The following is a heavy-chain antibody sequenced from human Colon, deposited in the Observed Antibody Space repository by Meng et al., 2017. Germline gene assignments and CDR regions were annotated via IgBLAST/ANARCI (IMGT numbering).Heavy chain of an antibody. CDR3: AHRLGPSGHSWDVGYFDF. J-gene: IGHJ4*02. CDR1: GFSLSTSGVG. Sequence: QLPSKGSVPTRVNPNPTLALTCTFSGFSLSTSGVGVGWIRQPPGEALDYLALIYWDDDKRYNPSLKNRLTIAKDTSKNQVVLTMTNVDPVDTATYFCAHRLGPSGHSWDVGYFDFWGQGALVTVSS. CDR2: IYWDDDK. D-gene: IGHD6-13*01. V-gene: IGHV2-5*02.